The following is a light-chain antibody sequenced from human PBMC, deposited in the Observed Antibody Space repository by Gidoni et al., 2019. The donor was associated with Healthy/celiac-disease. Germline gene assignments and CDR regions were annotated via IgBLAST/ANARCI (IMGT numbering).Light chain of an antibody. CDR3: QQSCSTPRFT. J-gene: IGKJ3*01. Sequence: DIQLTQSPSSLSASVGDRVTITCRTSQSISSYLNWYQQKPGKAPKLLFYAASSLQSGVPSRFSGSGSGTDFTLTISLLQPEDFATYYRQQSCSTPRFTFGPGTKVDIK. V-gene: IGKV1-39*01. CDR2: AAS. CDR1: QSISSY.